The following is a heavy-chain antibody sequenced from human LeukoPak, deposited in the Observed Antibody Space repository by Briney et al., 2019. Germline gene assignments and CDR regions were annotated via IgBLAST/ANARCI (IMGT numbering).Heavy chain of an antibody. CDR2: INHSGST. Sequence: SETLSLTCAVYGGSFSGYYWSWIRQPPGKGLEWIGEINHSGSTNYNPSLKSRVTISVDASKNQFSLKLSSVTAADTAVYYCARSSGIAGRDFDSWGQGTLVTVSS. J-gene: IGHJ4*02. D-gene: IGHD6-6*01. CDR1: GGSFSGYY. V-gene: IGHV4-34*01. CDR3: ARSSGIAGRDFDS.